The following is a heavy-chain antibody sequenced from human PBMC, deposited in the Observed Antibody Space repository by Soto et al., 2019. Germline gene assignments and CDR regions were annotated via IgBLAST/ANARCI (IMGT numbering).Heavy chain of an antibody. CDR1: GFTFSSYS. CDR3: AREALLNWFDP. J-gene: IGHJ5*02. D-gene: IGHD2-15*01. V-gene: IGHV3-48*01. Sequence: EVQLVESGGGLVQPGGSLRLSCAASGFTFSSYSMNWVRQAPGKGLEWVSYISSSSSTIYYADSVKGRFTISRDKAKNSLYLQMNSLRAEDTAVYYCAREALLNWFDPWGQGTLVTVSS. CDR2: ISSSSSTI.